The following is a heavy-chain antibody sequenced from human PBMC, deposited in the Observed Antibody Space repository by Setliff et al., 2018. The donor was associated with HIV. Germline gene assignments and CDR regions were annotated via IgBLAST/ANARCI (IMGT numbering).Heavy chain of an antibody. Sequence: PGGSLRLSCAASGFTFSTYWMHWVRQDPEKGLVGVSDINPDGSRIEHADSVKGRFTISRDNAKNTLYLQMSGLRVEDTALYYCASATDCSSSYVSGSYSRSYYFDYWGQGTLVTVSS. D-gene: IGHD3-10*01. CDR1: GFTFSTYW. CDR2: INPDGSRI. J-gene: IGHJ4*02. CDR3: ASATDCSSSYVSGSYSRSYYFDY. V-gene: IGHV3-74*03.